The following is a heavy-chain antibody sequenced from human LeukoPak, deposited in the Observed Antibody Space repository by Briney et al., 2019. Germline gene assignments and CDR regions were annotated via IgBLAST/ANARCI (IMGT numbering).Heavy chain of an antibody. CDR1: GYTFTDYA. Sequence: ASVKVSCKPSGYTFTDYAINWVRQAPGQGLEYMGWVNTNTGNPTYAQGFTGRFVFSSDSSVSTAYLQITSLKADDSAIYFCASCNDSSGYFAYWGQGALVTVSS. CDR3: ASCNDSSGYFAY. CDR2: VNTNTGNP. J-gene: IGHJ4*02. D-gene: IGHD3-22*01. V-gene: IGHV7-4-1*02.